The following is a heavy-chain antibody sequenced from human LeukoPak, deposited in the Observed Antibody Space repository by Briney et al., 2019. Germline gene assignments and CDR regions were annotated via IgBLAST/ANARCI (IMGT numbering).Heavy chain of an antibody. CDR1: GGSISSSSYY. CDR2: IYYSGST. D-gene: IGHD1-26*01. Sequence: PSETLSLTCTVSGGSISSSSYYWGWIRQPPGKGLEWIGSIYYSGSTYYNPSLKSRVTISVDTSKNQFSLKLSSVTAADTAVYYCAKDIGGSYYSAFDIWGQGTMVTVSS. CDR3: AKDIGGSYYSAFDI. V-gene: IGHV4-39*07. J-gene: IGHJ3*02.